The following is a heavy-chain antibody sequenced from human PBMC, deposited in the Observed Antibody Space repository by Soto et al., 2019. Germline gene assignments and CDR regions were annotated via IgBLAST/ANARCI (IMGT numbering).Heavy chain of an antibody. CDR2: ISSDDNT. CDR1: GFIVNNIF. V-gene: IGHV3-66*01. J-gene: IGHJ1*01. Sequence: GGSLRLSCAASGFIVNNIFMTWLRQAPGKGLEWLSTISSDDNTYYADSVKGRFTISRDSSKNTLYLQMNSLRAEDTAVYHCARDILGGSYDFSHGGQGTLVTVSS. CDR3: ARDILGGSYDFSH. D-gene: IGHD3-3*01.